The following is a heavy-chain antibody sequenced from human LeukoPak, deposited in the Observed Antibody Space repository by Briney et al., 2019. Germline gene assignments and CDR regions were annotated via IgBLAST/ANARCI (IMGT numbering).Heavy chain of an antibody. CDR3: TRGGGSGYYRIDY. CDR1: GFTFGDYA. J-gene: IGHJ4*02. Sequence: GGSLRLSCTASGFTFGDYAMSWFRQAPGKGLEWVGFIRNTDNVGTTEYAASVKGRFTVSRDDSKSVAYLQMNSLKTEDTAVYYCTRGGGSGYYRIDYWGQGTLVTVS. D-gene: IGHD3-22*01. V-gene: IGHV3-49*03. CDR2: IRNTDNVGTT.